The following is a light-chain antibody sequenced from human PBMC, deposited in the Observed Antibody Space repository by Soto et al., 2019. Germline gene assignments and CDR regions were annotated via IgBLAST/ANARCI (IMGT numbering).Light chain of an antibody. J-gene: IGKJ5*01. CDR2: DAS. CDR3: QQRSDWFT. Sequence: EIVLKQSPATLSLSTGERATLSCRASQSVSNFLAWYQQKPGQAPRLLIYDASNRATGIPVRFSGSGSGTDFTLTISSLEPEDFGLYYCQQRSDWFTFGQGTRLEIK. V-gene: IGKV3-11*01. CDR1: QSVSNF.